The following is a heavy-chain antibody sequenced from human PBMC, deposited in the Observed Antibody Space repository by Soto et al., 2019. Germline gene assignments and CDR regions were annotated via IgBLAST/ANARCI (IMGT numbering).Heavy chain of an antibody. Sequence: GGSLRLSCAASSFTFTNYAMTGVRQAPGKGLEWVSTILGSGDTTYYADSVRGRFTISRDNPKNTLYLQMNSLRAEDTAIYYCAKDFPGPYFFDIWGQGTVVTVSS. J-gene: IGHJ3*02. CDR3: AKDFPGPYFFDI. D-gene: IGHD1-26*01. V-gene: IGHV3-23*01. CDR1: SFTFTNYA. CDR2: ILGSGDTT.